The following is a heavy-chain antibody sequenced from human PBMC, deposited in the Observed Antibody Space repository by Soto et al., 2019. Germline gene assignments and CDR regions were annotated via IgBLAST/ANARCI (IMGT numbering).Heavy chain of an antibody. V-gene: IGHV3-30*18. CDR3: AEESGYSYGPGFDY. J-gene: IGHJ4*02. CDR2: ISYDGSNK. Sequence: GGSLRLSCADSGFTFSSYGMHWVRQAPGKGLEWVAVISYDGSNKYYADSVKGRFTISRDNSKNTLYLQMNSLRAEDTAVYYCAEESGYSYGPGFDYWGQGTLVTV. CDR1: GFTFSSYG. D-gene: IGHD5-18*01.